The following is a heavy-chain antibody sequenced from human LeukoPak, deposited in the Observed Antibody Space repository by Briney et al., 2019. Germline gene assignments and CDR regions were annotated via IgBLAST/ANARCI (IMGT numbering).Heavy chain of an antibody. Sequence: GGSLRLSCAASGFTFSSYGMSWVRQAPGKGLEWVSAIGGRDGSTYYADSVKGRFTISRDNSKNTLYVQMNSLRAEDTAVYYCAKAASSSWPSYYYGMDVWGQGTTVTVSS. D-gene: IGHD6-13*01. J-gene: IGHJ6*02. CDR1: GFTFSSYG. CDR3: AKAASSSWPSYYYGMDV. CDR2: IGGRDGST. V-gene: IGHV3-23*01.